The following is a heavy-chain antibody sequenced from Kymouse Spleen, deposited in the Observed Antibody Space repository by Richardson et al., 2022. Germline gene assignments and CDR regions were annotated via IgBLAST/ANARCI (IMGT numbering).Heavy chain of an antibody. CDR2: IKQDGSEK. D-gene: IGHD4-11,IGHD4-11*01. Sequence: EVQLVESGGGLVQPGGSLRLSCAASGFTFSSYWMSWVRQAPGKGLEWVANIKQDGSEKYYVDSVKGRFTISRDNAKNSLYLQMNSLRAEDTAVYYCASATVTRDLDYWGQGTLVTVSS. J-gene: IGHJ4*02. CDR3: ASATVTRDLDY. V-gene: IGHV3-7*01. CDR1: GFTFSSYW.